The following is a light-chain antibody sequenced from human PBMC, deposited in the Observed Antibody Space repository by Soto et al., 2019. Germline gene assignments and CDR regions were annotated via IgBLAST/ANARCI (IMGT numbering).Light chain of an antibody. V-gene: IGLV1-40*01. Sequence: QSVLTQPPSVSGAPGQRVTISCTGSSSNIGAGYDVHWYQQLPGTAPNLLIYGNSNRPSGVPDRFSGSKSGTSASLAITGLQAEDEADYYCQSYDSSWVFGGGTKLTVL. CDR3: QSYDSSWV. CDR2: GNS. J-gene: IGLJ3*02. CDR1: SSNIGAGYD.